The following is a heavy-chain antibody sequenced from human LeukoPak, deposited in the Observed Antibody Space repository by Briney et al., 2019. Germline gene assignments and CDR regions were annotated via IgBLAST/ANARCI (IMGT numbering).Heavy chain of an antibody. CDR1: GYTFTGYY. V-gene: IGHV1-46*01. CDR3: AREIPGGYFDWLYNWFDP. D-gene: IGHD3-9*01. CDR2: INPSGGST. Sequence: ASVKVSCKASGYTFTGYYVHWVRQAPGQGLEWMGIINPSGGSTSYAQKFQGRVTMTRDTSTSTVYMELSSLRSEDTAVYYCAREIPGGYFDWLYNWFDPWGQGTLVTVSS. J-gene: IGHJ5*02.